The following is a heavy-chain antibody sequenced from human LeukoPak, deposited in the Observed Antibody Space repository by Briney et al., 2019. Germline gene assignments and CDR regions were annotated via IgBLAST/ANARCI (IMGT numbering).Heavy chain of an antibody. V-gene: IGHV1-8*01. CDR1: GYTFTSYD. J-gene: IGHJ5*02. CDR3: ARGLLAAADEEGWFDP. Sequence: AAVKVSCKASGYTFTSYDINWVRQATGQGLEWMGWMNPNSCNTGYAQKFQGRVTMTRSTSISTASMDLSSLRSEDTAVYYCARGLLAAADEEGWFDPWGQGTLVTVSS. D-gene: IGHD6-13*01. CDR2: MNPNSCNT.